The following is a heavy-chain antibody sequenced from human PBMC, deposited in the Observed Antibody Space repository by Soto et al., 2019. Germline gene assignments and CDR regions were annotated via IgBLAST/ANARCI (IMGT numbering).Heavy chain of an antibody. CDR1: GGSISSGGYY. CDR2: IYYSGST. Sequence: SETLSLTCTVSGGSISSGGYYWSWIRQHPGKGLEWIGYIYYSGSTYYNPSLKSRVTISVDTSKNQFSLKLSSVTAADTAVYYCARSSLLRGNYYMDVWGKGSSVTVSS. D-gene: IGHD2-15*01. J-gene: IGHJ6*03. V-gene: IGHV4-31*03. CDR3: ARSSLLRGNYYMDV.